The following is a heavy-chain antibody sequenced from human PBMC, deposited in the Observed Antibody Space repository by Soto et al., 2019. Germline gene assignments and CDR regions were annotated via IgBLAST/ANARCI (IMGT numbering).Heavy chain of an antibody. CDR2: IYATGTT. Sequence: ETLSLTCTVSGASISGYYWSWIRKSAGKGLEWIGRIYATGTTDYNPSLKSRVMMSVDTSKKQFSLKLRSVTAADTAVYYCVRDGTKTLRDWFDPWGQG. D-gene: IGHD1-1*01. V-gene: IGHV4-4*07. CDR3: VRDGTKTLRDWFDP. CDR1: GASISGYY. J-gene: IGHJ5*02.